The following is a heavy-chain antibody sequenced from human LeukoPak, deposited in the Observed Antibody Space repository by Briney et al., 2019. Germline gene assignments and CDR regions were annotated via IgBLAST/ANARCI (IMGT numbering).Heavy chain of an antibody. J-gene: IGHJ4*02. D-gene: IGHD2-21*02. V-gene: IGHV3-30*03. CDR3: AWLLAYCGGDCYGGFDY. Sequence: PGGSLRLSCAASGFTFSSYGMHWVRQAPGKGLEWVAVISYDGSNKCYADSVKGRFTISRDNSKNTLYLQMNSLRAEDTAVYYCAWLLAYCGGDCYGGFDYWGQGTLVTVSS. CDR1: GFTFSSYG. CDR2: ISYDGSNK.